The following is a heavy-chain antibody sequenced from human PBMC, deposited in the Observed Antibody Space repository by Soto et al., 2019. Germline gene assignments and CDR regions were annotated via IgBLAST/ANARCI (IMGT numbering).Heavy chain of an antibody. CDR3: AICMAARRTYYYYGMDV. CDR1: GYTLTSYA. V-gene: IGHV1-18*01. CDR2: ISAYNGNT. J-gene: IGHJ6*02. Sequence: ASVQVSCKASGYTLTSYAISWVRQAHGPGLEWMGGISAYNGNTNYAQKLQGRVTMTTDTSTRTAYMELRSLGSADTAVYYCAICMAARRTYYYYGMDVWGQWTTVTGSS. D-gene: IGHD6-6*01.